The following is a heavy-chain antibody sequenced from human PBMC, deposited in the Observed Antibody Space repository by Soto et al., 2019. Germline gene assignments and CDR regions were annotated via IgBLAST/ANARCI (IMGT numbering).Heavy chain of an antibody. CDR3: ARGPRFLEWLLLEYYYYYYGMDV. Sequence: ASVKVSCKASGYTFTSYDINWARQATGQGLEWMGWMNPNSGNTGYAQKFQGRVTMTRNTSISTAYMELSSLRSEDTAVYYCARGPRFLEWLLLEYYYYYYGMDVWGQGTTVTVSS. CDR1: GYTFTSYD. CDR2: MNPNSGNT. J-gene: IGHJ6*02. V-gene: IGHV1-8*01. D-gene: IGHD3-3*01.